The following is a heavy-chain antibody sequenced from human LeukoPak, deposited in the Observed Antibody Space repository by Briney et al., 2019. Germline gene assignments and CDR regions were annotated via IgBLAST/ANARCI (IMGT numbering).Heavy chain of an antibody. J-gene: IGHJ3*02. Sequence: PGGSLRLSCAASGFTFSSYSMSWVRQAPGKGLEWVSSISSGSTYIYYADSMKGRFTIPRDNAKNSLYLQMNTLRAEDTAVYYCARDRIYSGIYHDTFDIWGHGTMVTVSS. V-gene: IGHV3-21*01. CDR3: ARDRIYSGIYHDTFDI. CDR2: ISSGSTYI. CDR1: GFTFSSYS. D-gene: IGHD1-26*01.